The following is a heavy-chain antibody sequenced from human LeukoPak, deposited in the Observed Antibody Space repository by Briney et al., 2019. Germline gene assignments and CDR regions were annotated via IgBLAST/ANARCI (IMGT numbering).Heavy chain of an antibody. D-gene: IGHD3-22*01. J-gene: IGHJ4*02. Sequence: PGGSPRLSRAASGFTFSNAWMSWVRQAPGKGLDWVRRIKSKTDGGTTDYAAPVKGRFTISRDDSKNTLYLQMNSLKTEDTAVYYRTTTLMIVGYWGQGTLVTVSS. CDR2: IKSKTDGGTT. CDR3: TTTLMIVGY. CDR1: GFTFSNAW. V-gene: IGHV3-15*01.